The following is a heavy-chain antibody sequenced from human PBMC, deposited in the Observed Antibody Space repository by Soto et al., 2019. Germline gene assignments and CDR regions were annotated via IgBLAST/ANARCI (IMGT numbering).Heavy chain of an antibody. CDR3: ASPQFGTFDY. J-gene: IGHJ4*02. CDR2: STNKASGYTT. D-gene: IGHD1-1*01. V-gene: IGHV3-72*01. CDR1: GFTFSGHF. Sequence: EVQLVESGGGLVQPGGSLRLSCATSGFTFSGHFMDWVRQAPGKGLGWVARSTNKASGYTTHYAASVIGRFSISRDDSKNSLYLQMDGLKTEDTAVYYCASPQFGTFDYWGQGTLVTVSS.